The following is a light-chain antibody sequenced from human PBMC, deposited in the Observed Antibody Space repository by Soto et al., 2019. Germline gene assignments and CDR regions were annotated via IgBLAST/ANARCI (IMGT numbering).Light chain of an antibody. J-gene: IGKJ1*01. Sequence: EIVLTQSPSTLSVSPGGRVTVSCRASQSISDTLAWYQQKPGQAPRLLIYGASTRAPGFPARFSGSGSGTDFTLTISSLQSEDFAVYYCQQYNNWPWTFGQGTKVDIK. V-gene: IGKV3-15*01. CDR3: QQYNNWPWT. CDR1: QSISDT. CDR2: GAS.